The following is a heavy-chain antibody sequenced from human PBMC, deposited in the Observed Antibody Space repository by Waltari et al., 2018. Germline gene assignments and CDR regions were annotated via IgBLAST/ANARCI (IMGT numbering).Heavy chain of an antibody. V-gene: IGHV4-34*01. CDR1: GGSFSGYY. Sequence: QVHLQQWGAGLLKPSETLSLTCGVYGGSFSGYYWSWIRQPPGKGLELIGEINHSGSTNYNPSLKSRVTMSVDTSKSQFSLKLSSVTAADTAVYYCARGRCISTWFCQYYGVDVWGQGATVIVSS. J-gene: IGHJ6*02. CDR3: ARGRCISTWFCQYYGVDV. D-gene: IGHD2-8*01. CDR2: INHSGST.